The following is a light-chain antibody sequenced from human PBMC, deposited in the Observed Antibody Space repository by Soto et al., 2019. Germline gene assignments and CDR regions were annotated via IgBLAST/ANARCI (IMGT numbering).Light chain of an antibody. Sequence: QSVLTQPPSASGSPGQSVTISCTGTGSDVGGYNYVSWYQQHPGKAPKFMIYDVSSRPSGVSNRFSGSKSGNTASLTISGLQAEDEFDYYCCSYTTGNTSQIVFGTGTKVPV. CDR2: DVS. CDR1: GSDVGGYNY. V-gene: IGLV2-14*03. CDR3: CSYTTGNTSQIV. J-gene: IGLJ1*01.